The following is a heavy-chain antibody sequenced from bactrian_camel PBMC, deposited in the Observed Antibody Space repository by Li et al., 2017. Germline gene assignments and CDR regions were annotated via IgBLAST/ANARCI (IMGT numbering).Heavy chain of an antibody. CDR2: IDNGGTT. J-gene: IGHJ4*01. CDR1: RYIDSSE. Sequence: VQLVESGGGSVQAGESLRLSCIASRYIDSSEMGWYRQAPGNECELVATIDNGGTTYYANSVKGRFAITQNRAKNTARRTVYLQMDSLKPEDTAVYYCAADREGSGGYCYSYLKLVVSAQYNYWGQGTQVTVS. V-gene: IGHV3S53*01. D-gene: IGHD2*01. CDR3: AADREGSGGYCYSYLKLVVSAQYNY.